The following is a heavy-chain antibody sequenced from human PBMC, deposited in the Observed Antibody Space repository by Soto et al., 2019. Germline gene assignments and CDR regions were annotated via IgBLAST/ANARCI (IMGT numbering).Heavy chain of an antibody. CDR1: GFSVSSYA. D-gene: IGHD3-10*01. CDR2: ISYDGSNK. Sequence: PGGSLRLSCAASGFSVSSYAMHWVRQAPGKGLEWVAVISYDGSNKYYADSVKGRFTISRDNSKNTLYLQMNSLRAEDTAVYYCARSGGRGWDYWGHGTLVTVSS. V-gene: IGHV3-30-3*01. J-gene: IGHJ4*01. CDR3: ARSGGRGWDY.